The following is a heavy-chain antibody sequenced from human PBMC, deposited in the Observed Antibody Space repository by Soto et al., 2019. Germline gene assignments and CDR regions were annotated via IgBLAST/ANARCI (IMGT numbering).Heavy chain of an antibody. J-gene: IGHJ5*02. D-gene: IGHD3-16*01. V-gene: IGHV1-8*01. Sequence: ASVKVSCKASGYTFTSYDINWVRQATGQGLEWMGWMNPNSGNTGYAQKFQGRVTMTRNTSISTAYMELSSLRSEDTAVYYCARYRRSRLNWFDPWGQGTLATVSS. CDR1: GYTFTSYD. CDR2: MNPNSGNT. CDR3: ARYRRSRLNWFDP.